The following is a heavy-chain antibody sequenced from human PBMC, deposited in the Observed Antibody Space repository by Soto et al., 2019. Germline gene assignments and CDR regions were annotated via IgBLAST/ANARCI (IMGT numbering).Heavy chain of an antibody. J-gene: IGHJ3*02. Sequence: ASVKGAFKASGYTFTVYYIHLVLHAPLQGLEWMGWINPNSGGTNYAQKFHGRVTMTRDTSISTAYMELNRLRSDDTAVYYCAKRGAGGGERAAFDTWGHGTMV. CDR3: AKRGAGGGERAAFDT. CDR1: GYTFTVYY. V-gene: IGHV1-2*02. CDR2: INPNSGGT. D-gene: IGHD3-10*01.